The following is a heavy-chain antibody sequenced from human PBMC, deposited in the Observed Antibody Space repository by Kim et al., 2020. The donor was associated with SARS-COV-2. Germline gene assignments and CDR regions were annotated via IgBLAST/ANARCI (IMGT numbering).Heavy chain of an antibody. V-gene: IGHV4-39*07. J-gene: IGHJ4*02. Sequence: RSLVTISVDTSKNQFCLKLSSVTAADTAVYYCAREGGYSGYGNPTYYFDYWGQGTLVTVSS. CDR3: AREGGYSGYGNPTYYFDY. D-gene: IGHD5-12*01.